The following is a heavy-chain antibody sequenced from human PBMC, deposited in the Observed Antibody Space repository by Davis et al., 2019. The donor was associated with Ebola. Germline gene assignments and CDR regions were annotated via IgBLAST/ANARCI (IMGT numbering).Heavy chain of an antibody. J-gene: IGHJ4*02. D-gene: IGHD3-3*01. V-gene: IGHV1-2*02. CDR3: ASGANYDFLFDY. CDR2: INPNSGGT. Sequence: ASVKVSCKASGYTFTGYYMHWVRQAPGQGLEWMGWINPNSGGTNYAQKFQGRVTITRDTSASTAYMELSSLRSEDTAVYYCASGANYDFLFDYWGQGTLVTVSS. CDR1: GYTFTGYY.